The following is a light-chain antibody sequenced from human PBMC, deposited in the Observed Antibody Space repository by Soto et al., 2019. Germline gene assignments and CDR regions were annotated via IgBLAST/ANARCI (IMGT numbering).Light chain of an antibody. V-gene: IGLV2-8*01. CDR1: SSDVGGYNY. J-gene: IGLJ1*01. Sequence: QSALTQPPSASGSPGQSVTIPCAGTSSDVGGYNYVSWYQQYPGKVPKLMIYEVSERPSGVPDRFSCSKSGNTAFVTVSGLQAEDEADYYCLSYAVTAYVFGTGTKVTVL. CDR3: LSYAVTAYV. CDR2: EVS.